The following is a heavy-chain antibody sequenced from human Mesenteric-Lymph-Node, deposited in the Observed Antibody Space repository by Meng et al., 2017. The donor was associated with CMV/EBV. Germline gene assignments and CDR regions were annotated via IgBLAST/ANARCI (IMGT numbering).Heavy chain of an antibody. CDR2: IYYSGST. V-gene: IGHV4-39*07. CDR1: AGSISSSSYY. J-gene: IGHJ4*02. Sequence: QLQLQESGPGPVKPSETLSLTCTVAAGSISSSSYYWGWIRQPPGKGLEWIGSIYYSGSTYYNPSLKSRVTISVDTSKNQFSLKLSSVTAADTAVYYCARDGDYYDSSGYNPFDYWGQGTLATVSS. D-gene: IGHD3-22*01. CDR3: ARDGDYYDSSGYNPFDY.